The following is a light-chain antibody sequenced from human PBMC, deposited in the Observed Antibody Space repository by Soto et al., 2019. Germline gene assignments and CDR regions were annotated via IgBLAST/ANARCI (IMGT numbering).Light chain of an antibody. V-gene: IGKV3-20*01. CDR1: QSVSSSY. CDR3: QQYGSSRWT. Sequence: IVLTQSPRTLSLSPGERATRSCRASQSVSSSYLAWYQQKPGQAPRLLIYGASSRATGIPDRFSGSGSGTDFTLTISRLEPEDFAVYYCQQYGSSRWTFGQGTKVDIK. J-gene: IGKJ1*01. CDR2: GAS.